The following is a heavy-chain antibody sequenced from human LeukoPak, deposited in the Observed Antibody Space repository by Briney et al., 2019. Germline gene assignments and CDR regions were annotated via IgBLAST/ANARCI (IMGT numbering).Heavy chain of an antibody. CDR2: VYPGDSDT. J-gene: IGHJ4*02. V-gene: IGHV5-51*01. CDR1: GYSFSSYW. D-gene: IGHD3-10*01. Sequence: GESLKISCKGSGYSFSSYWIGWVRQMPGKGLEWMGVVYPGDSDTRYSLSLQGQVTISADRSISTAYLQWSSLKASDTAMYYCARSGYFASGSYVDYWGQGTLVTVSS. CDR3: ARSGYFASGSYVDY.